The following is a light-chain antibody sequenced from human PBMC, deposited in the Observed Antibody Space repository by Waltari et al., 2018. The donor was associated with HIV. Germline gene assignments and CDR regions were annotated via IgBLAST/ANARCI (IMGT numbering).Light chain of an antibody. J-gene: IGLJ2*01. Sequence: QSALTQPPSVSGAPGQRVTLSCTGNRSTIGAGSFVQWYQHLPGTAPKLLVYSDINRPSGVPDRFSGSKSGTSASLVITGLQAEDEADYYCQSYDSSLRASVFGGGTKLTVL. V-gene: IGLV1-40*01. CDR1: RSTIGAGSF. CDR3: QSYDSSLRASV. CDR2: SDI.